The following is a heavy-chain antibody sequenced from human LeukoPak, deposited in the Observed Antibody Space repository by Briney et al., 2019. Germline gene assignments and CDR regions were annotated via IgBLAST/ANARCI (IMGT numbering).Heavy chain of an antibody. CDR1: RGSIGSGSYF. Sequence: SGTLSHTCTVSRGSIGSGSYFWGWIRQPPGKGLEWIGTIFYSGSTYYNPSLKSRVTMSVDTSKNQFSLKLTSVTAADTAVYYCARHAAYYYEDYWGQGILVTVSS. CDR2: IFYSGST. D-gene: IGHD3-22*01. J-gene: IGHJ4*02. V-gene: IGHV4-39*01. CDR3: ARHAAYYYEDY.